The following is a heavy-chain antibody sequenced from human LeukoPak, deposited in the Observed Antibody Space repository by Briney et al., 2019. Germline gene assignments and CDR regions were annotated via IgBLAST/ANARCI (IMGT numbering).Heavy chain of an antibody. CDR3: AKVSHYYDLKGHPSIDAFDI. V-gene: IGHV3-23*01. CDR2: ISGSGGST. Sequence: GASLTLSCAASGFTFSSYAMSWVRQAPGKGLEWVSAISGSGGSTYYADSVKGRFTISRDNSKNTLYLQMNSLRAEDTAVYYCAKVSHYYDLKGHPSIDAFDIWGQGTMVTVSS. D-gene: IGHD3-22*01. J-gene: IGHJ3*02. CDR1: GFTFSSYA.